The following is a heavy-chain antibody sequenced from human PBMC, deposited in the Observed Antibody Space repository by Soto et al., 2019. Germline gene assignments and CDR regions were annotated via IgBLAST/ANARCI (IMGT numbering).Heavy chain of an antibody. CDR1: GGSISSGGYY. V-gene: IGHV4-31*03. Sequence: SETLSLTCTVSGGSISSGGYYWSWIRQHPGKGLEWIGYIYYSGSTYYNPSLKSRVIISVDTSKNQFSLKLSSVTAADTAVYYCARAPYYYGSGNWFDPWGQGTLVTVSS. J-gene: IGHJ5*02. CDR3: ARAPYYYGSGNWFDP. CDR2: IYYSGST. D-gene: IGHD3-10*01.